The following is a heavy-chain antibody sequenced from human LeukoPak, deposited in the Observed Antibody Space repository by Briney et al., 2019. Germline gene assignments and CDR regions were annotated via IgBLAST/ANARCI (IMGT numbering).Heavy chain of an antibody. J-gene: IGHJ5*02. Sequence: GGSLRLSCAASGFTFSSYWMHWVRQAPGKGLVWVSRINSDGSSTSYADSVKGRFTIPRDNAKNTLYLQMNSLRAEDTALYYCARGVNGDSKFDPWGQGTLVTVSS. CDR2: INSDGSST. CDR1: GFTFSSYW. CDR3: ARGVNGDSKFDP. D-gene: IGHD4-17*01. V-gene: IGHV3-74*01.